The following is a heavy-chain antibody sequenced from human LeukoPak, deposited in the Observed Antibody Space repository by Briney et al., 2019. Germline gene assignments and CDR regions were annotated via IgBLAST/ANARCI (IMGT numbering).Heavy chain of an antibody. CDR1: GFTFSSYA. V-gene: IGHV3-23*01. J-gene: IGHJ4*02. CDR3: AKRDQVKSSGWNYFDY. D-gene: IGHD6-19*01. Sequence: GGSLRLSCAASGFTFSSYAMSWVRQAPGKGLEWVSAISGSGGSTYYADSVKGRFTISRDSSKNTLYLQMNSLRAEDTAVYYCAKRDQVKSSGWNYFDYWGQGTLVTVSS. CDR2: ISGSGGST.